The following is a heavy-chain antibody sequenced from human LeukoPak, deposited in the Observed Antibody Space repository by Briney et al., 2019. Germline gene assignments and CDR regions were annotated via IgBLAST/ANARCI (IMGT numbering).Heavy chain of an antibody. CDR1: GFTFGDYA. D-gene: IGHD3-22*01. J-gene: IGHJ1*01. V-gene: IGHV3-49*03. CDR2: IRSKAYGGTT. CDR3: ARDLRYYYDSSGPGYFQH. Sequence: GGSLRLSCTASGFTFGDYAMSWFRQAPGKGLEWVGFIRSKAYGGTTEYAASVKGRFTISRDDSKSIAYLQMNSLKTEDTAVYFCARDLRYYYDSSGPGYFQHWGQGILVTVSS.